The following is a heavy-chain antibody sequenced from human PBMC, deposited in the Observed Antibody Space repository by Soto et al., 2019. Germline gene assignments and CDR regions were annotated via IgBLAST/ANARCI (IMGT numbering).Heavy chain of an antibody. V-gene: IGHV3-73*01. J-gene: IGHJ6*03. Sequence: GGSLRLSCAASGFTFSGSAMHWVRQASGKGLEWVGRIRSKANSYATAYAASVKGRFTISRDDSKNTAYLQMNSLKTEDTAGYYCTTSSYSLDCSGGSCYSGSDYYYYYMDVWGKGTTVTVSS. CDR3: TTSSYSLDCSGGSCYSGSDYYYYYMDV. D-gene: IGHD2-15*01. CDR2: IRSKANSYAT. CDR1: GFTFSGSA.